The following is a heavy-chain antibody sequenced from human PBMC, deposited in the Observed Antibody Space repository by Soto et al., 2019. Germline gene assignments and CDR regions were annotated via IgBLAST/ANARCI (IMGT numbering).Heavy chain of an antibody. J-gene: IGHJ4*02. Sequence: ASVKVSCKASGDTFTNYGFSWVRQAPGQGLEWMGWINAFNGKMNYAQRFRGRVTMTTDTSTDTAYMELRSLRSDDTAIYYCARDLEFSTRAFDCCGQGNLVTVSS. D-gene: IGHD3-16*02. CDR1: GDTFTNYG. CDR3: ARDLEFSTRAFDC. V-gene: IGHV1-18*04. CDR2: INAFNGKM.